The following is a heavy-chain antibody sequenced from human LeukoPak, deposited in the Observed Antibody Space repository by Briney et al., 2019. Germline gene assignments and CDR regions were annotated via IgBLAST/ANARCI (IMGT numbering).Heavy chain of an antibody. Sequence: GGSLRLSCATSGFTFTHYAMSWVRQAPGKGLEWVSHISGTSSTIYYADSVKGRFTISRGNAKKSLYLQMNSLRAEDTAVYYCARDYYDSSGYYYSSYWGQGTLVTVSS. V-gene: IGHV3-48*01. J-gene: IGHJ4*02. CDR2: ISGTSSTI. CDR1: GFTFTHYA. D-gene: IGHD3-22*01. CDR3: ARDYYDSSGYYYSSY.